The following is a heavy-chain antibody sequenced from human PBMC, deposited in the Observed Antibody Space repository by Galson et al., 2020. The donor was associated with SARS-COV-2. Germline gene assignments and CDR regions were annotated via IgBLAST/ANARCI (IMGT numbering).Heavy chain of an antibody. CDR1: GYTFTSYD. CDR3: ATGFAVAGIITPPDY. D-gene: IGHD6-19*01. V-gene: IGHV1-8*01. J-gene: IGHJ4*02. CDR2: MNPNSGNT. Sequence: GESLKISCKASGYTFTSYDINWVRQATGQGLEWMGWMNPNSGNTGYAQKFQGRVTMTEDTSTDTAYMELSSLRSEDTAVYYCATGFAVAGIITPPDYWGQGTLVTVSS.